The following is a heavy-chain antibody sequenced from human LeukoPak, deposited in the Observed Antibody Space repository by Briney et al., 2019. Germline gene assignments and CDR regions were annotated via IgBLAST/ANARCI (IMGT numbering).Heavy chain of an antibody. V-gene: IGHV1-18*01. J-gene: IGHJ6*02. Sequence: ASVKVSCKASGYTFTSYGISWVRQAPGQGLEWMGWISAYNGNTNYAQKLQGRVTMTTDTSTSTAYMELSSLRSEDTAVYYCARGTDYYGSGSYYYYGMDVWGQGTTVTVSS. CDR2: ISAYNGNT. CDR1: GYTFTSYG. D-gene: IGHD3-10*01. CDR3: ARGTDYYGSGSYYYYGMDV.